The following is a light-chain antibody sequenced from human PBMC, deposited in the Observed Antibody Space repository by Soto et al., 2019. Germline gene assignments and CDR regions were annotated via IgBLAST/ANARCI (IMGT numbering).Light chain of an antibody. V-gene: IGLV2-14*03. CDR2: DVS. CDR1: SSDVGAYNH. J-gene: IGLJ1*01. CDR3: CSYTTSTTYV. Sequence: ALTQPASVSGSPGQSITISCTGTSSDVGAYNHVSWYQHHPGKAPKLMIYDVSSRPSGVSNRFSGSKSGNTASLTISGLQAEDETDYYCCSYTTSTTYVFGTGTKVTVL.